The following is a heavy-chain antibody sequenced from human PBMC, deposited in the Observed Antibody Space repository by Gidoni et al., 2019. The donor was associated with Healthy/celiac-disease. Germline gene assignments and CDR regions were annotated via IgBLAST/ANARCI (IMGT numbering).Heavy chain of an antibody. J-gene: IGHJ4*02. CDR1: GSTFGNAW. Sequence: EVQLVESGGGLAKHGGSLRLSCVASGSTFGNAWMSWVRQAPGKGLEWVGRIKSKTDGGTTDYAAPVKGRFTISRDDSKNTLYLQMNSLKTEDTAVYYCTTDGDYGDYVSDYWGQGTLVTVSS. D-gene: IGHD4-17*01. V-gene: IGHV3-15*01. CDR2: IKSKTDGGTT. CDR3: TTDGDYGDYVSDY.